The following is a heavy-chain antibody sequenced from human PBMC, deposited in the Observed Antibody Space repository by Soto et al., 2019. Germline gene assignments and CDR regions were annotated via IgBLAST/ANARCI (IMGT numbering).Heavy chain of an antibody. J-gene: IGHJ5*02. Sequence: SETLSLTCTVSGGSFSSSTYYWCWIRQPPGKGLEWIGSMYSGGNTYYNPSLKSRVTVSVDTSKNHFSLKLTSVTAADTAMYYCARQRYDSTGYYYGAWGQGSLVTVSS. D-gene: IGHD3-22*01. V-gene: IGHV4-39*01. CDR3: ARQRYDSTGYYYGA. CDR2: MYSGGNT. CDR1: GGSFSSSTYY.